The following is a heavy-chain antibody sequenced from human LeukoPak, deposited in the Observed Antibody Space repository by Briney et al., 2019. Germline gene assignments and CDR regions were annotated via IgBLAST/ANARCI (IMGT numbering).Heavy chain of an antibody. CDR1: GFTFSSYG. D-gene: IGHD5-18*01. CDR3: ARDIPAMGPPDDY. Sequence: GRSLRLSCAASGFTFSSYGMHWVRQAPGKGLEWVAVIWYDGSNKYYADSVKGRFTISRDNSKSTLYLQMDSPRAEDTAVYYCARDIPAMGPPDDYWGQGTLVTVSS. CDR2: IWYDGSNK. J-gene: IGHJ4*02. V-gene: IGHV3-33*01.